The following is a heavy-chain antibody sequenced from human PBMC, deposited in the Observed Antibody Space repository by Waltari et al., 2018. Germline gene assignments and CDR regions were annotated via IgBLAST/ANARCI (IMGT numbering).Heavy chain of an antibody. V-gene: IGHV1-69*12. D-gene: IGHD5-18*01. CDR1: GGTFSSYA. CDR3: ARDGGGYSYGYQPWFDP. CDR2: ISPIFGTA. J-gene: IGHJ5*02. Sequence: QVQLVQSGAEVKKPGSSVKVSCKASGGTFSSYAISWVRQAPGQGLEWMGGISPIFGTANYAQKFQGRVTITADESTSTAYMELSSLRSEDTAVYYCARDGGGYSYGYQPWFDPWGQGTLVTVSS.